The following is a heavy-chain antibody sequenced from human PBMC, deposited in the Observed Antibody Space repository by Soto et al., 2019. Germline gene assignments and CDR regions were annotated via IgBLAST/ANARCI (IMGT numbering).Heavy chain of an antibody. CDR1: GGTFSSYA. D-gene: IGHD2-2*01. J-gene: IGHJ5*02. CDR2: IIPIFGTA. Sequence: QVQLVQSGAEVKKPGSSVKVSCKASGGTFSSYAISWVRQAPGQGLEWMGGIIPIFGTANYAQKFQGRVTITADESRSTADMELSSLRSEDTAVYYCARGAEGYCISTSCYVSFKFGFDPWGQGTLVTVSS. CDR3: ARGAEGYCISTSCYVSFKFGFDP. V-gene: IGHV1-69*12.